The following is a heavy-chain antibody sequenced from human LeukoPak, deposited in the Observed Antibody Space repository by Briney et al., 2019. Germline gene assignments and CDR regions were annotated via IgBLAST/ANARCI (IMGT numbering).Heavy chain of an antibody. J-gene: IGHJ4*02. CDR3: ATGITMIADYYFDY. Sequence: ASVKVSCKVSGYTLTELSMHWVQQAPGKGLEWMGGFDPEDGETIYAQKFQGRVTMTEDTSTDTAYMELSSLRSEDTAVYYCATGITMIADYYFDYWGQGTLVTVSS. D-gene: IGHD3-22*01. CDR2: FDPEDGET. CDR1: GYTLTELS. V-gene: IGHV1-24*01.